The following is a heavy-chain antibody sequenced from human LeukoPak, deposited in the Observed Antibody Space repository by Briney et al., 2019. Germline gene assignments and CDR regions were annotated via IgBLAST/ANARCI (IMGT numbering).Heavy chain of an antibody. V-gene: IGHV4-31*03. CDR2: IYYSGSI. J-gene: IGHJ4*02. CDR3: ARGLLSGSYSSFDC. Sequence: PSETLSLTCSVFGGSISSSGYYWSWIRQHPGKGLEWIGYIYYSGSIYYNPSLKSRVIISVDTSKNQFSLRLNSVTAADTAVYYCARGLLSGSYSSFDCWGQGTLVTVSS. CDR1: GGSISSSGYY. D-gene: IGHD1-26*01.